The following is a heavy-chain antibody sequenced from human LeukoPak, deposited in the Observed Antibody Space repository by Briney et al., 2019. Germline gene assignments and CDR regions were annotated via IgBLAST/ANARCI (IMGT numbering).Heavy chain of an antibody. D-gene: IGHD6-19*01. CDR2: ISSSSSYI. CDR3: AKIPSAVPGRRFDY. CDR1: GFTFSSYS. Sequence: TGGSLRLSCAASGFTFSSYSMNWVRQTPGKGLEWVSSISSSSSYIYFADSVKGRFTISRDNSKNTLYLQMNGLRAEDTAVYYCAKIPSAVPGRRFDYWGQGTLVTVSS. V-gene: IGHV3-21*06. J-gene: IGHJ4*02.